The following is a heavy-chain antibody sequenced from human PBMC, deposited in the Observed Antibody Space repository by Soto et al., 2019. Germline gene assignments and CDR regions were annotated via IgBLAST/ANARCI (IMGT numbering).Heavy chain of an antibody. D-gene: IGHD1-7*01. Sequence: EVQLLESGGGLVQPGGSLRLSCAASGFTFSSYAMSWVRQAPGKGLEWVSAISGSGGSTYYADSVKGRFTISRDNSKNTLYLQMNSLRAEDTAVYYCAKVLNWYYSNSRYFDLWGRGTLVTVSS. J-gene: IGHJ2*01. CDR1: GFTFSSYA. CDR2: ISGSGGST. CDR3: AKVLNWYYSNSRYFDL. V-gene: IGHV3-23*01.